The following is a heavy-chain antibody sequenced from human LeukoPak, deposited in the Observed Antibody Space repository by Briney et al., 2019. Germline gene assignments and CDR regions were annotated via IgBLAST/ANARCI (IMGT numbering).Heavy chain of an antibody. CDR3: ARDQSSFSHYYYYYYMDV. CDR2: INPNSGGT. CDR1: GYTFTGYY. J-gene: IGHJ6*03. D-gene: IGHD6-19*01. V-gene: IGHV1-2*02. Sequence: GASVKVSCKASGYTFTGYYMHWVRQAPGQGLEWMGWINPNSGGTNYAQKSQGRVTMTRDTSISTAYMELSRLRSDDTAVYYCARDQSSFSHYYYYYYMDVWGKGTTVTVSS.